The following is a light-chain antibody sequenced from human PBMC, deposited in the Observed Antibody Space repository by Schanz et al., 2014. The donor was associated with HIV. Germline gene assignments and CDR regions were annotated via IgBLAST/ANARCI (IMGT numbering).Light chain of an antibody. CDR2: DVS. J-gene: IGLJ1*01. CDR3: QSYDKSLSGPYV. Sequence: QSALTQPASVSGSPGQSITISCTGTSSDIGGYNYVSWYQQHPGKAPKLMIYDVSNRPSGVSNRFSGSKSGNTASLTISGLQPEDEADYYCQSYDKSLSGPYVFGGGTKLTVL. CDR1: SSDIGGYNY. V-gene: IGLV2-14*01.